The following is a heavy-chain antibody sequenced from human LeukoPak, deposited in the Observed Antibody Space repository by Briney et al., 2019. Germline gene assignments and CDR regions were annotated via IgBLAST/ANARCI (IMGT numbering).Heavy chain of an antibody. D-gene: IGHD3-16*01. CDR3: ARWGGAFDY. CDR1: GGSISRGDYY. Sequence: SQTLSLTCTVSGGSISRGDYYWSWIRQPAGKGLEWIGRIYTSGSTNYNPSLKSRVTMSVDTSKNQFSLKLSSVTAADTAVYYCARWGGAFDYWGQGTLVTVSS. J-gene: IGHJ4*02. V-gene: IGHV4-61*02. CDR2: IYTSGST.